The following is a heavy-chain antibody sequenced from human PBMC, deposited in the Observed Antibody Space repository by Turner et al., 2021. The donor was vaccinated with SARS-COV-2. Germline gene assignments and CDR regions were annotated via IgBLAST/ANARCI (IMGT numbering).Heavy chain of an antibody. CDR2: INPNSGCT. CDR3: ATDSYGTL. V-gene: IGHV1-2*02. CDR1: GYTFTDYD. J-gene: IGHJ4*02. D-gene: IGHD3-16*01. Sequence: QVQLVQSGAEVKKPGASVKVACKASGYTFTDYDRHWVRQAPGQGLELMGWINPNSGCTNYAQKFQGRFTMTRDTSISTAYMELSRLRSDDTAVYYCATDSYGTLWGQGTLVTVSS.